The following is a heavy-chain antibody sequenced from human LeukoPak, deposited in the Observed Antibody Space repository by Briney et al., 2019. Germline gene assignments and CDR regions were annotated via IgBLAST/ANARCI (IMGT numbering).Heavy chain of an antibody. CDR1: GASISSYY. D-gene: IGHD2-2*02. J-gene: IGHJ4*02. Sequence: PSETLSLTCTVSGASISSYYWSWIRQPPGKGLEWIGYIYYSGSTHYNPSLKSRVTISVDTSKNQFSLRLSSMTAADTAVYFCATSSSPYTPFDYWGQGTLVTVSS. CDR3: ATSSSPYTPFDY. V-gene: IGHV4-59*01. CDR2: IYYSGST.